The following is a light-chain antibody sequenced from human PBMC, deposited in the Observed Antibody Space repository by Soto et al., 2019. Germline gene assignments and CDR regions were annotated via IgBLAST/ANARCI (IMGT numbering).Light chain of an antibody. Sequence: EIVLTQAPGTRSLSPGDIATLSCRASQSVSSVYVAWYQQKPGQTPNVHIYRASIRATCIPDRFSGSGSRTYVTLPISRPEPEDFAVYYCQKYGASPLTFGGGTKVEIK. CDR2: RAS. CDR1: QSVSSVY. V-gene: IGKV3-20*01. J-gene: IGKJ4*01. CDR3: QKYGASPLT.